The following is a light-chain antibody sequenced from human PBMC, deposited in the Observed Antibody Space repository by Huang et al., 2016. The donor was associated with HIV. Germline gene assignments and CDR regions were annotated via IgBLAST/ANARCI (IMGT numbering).Light chain of an antibody. Sequence: EIVLTQSPGTLSLSPGERAPLSCRASQSVSSSYLAWYQQKPGQAPRLLLYGASSRATGIPDSFSGGGSGTDFTLTISRLEPEDFAVYYCQQYGGSFGQGTKLEIK. CDR2: GAS. V-gene: IGKV3-20*01. CDR1: QSVSSSY. CDR3: QQYGGS. J-gene: IGKJ2*01.